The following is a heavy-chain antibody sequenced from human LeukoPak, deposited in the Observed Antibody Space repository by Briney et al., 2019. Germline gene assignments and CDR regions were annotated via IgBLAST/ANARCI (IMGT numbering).Heavy chain of an antibody. Sequence: SETLSLTCTDSGGSSSSYYWSWIRQPPGKELEWIGYIYYSGSTNYNPSLKSRVTISVDTSKNQFSLKLSSVTAADTAVYYCARRAPYSSSWYPYYCYYGMDVWGQGTTVTVSS. J-gene: IGHJ6*02. CDR3: ARRAPYSSSWYPYYCYYGMDV. D-gene: IGHD6-13*01. V-gene: IGHV4-59*08. CDR2: IYYSGST. CDR1: GGSSSSYY.